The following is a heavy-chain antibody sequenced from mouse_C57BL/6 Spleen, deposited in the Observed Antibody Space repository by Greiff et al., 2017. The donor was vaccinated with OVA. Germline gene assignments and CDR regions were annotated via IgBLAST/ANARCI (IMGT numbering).Heavy chain of an antibody. Sequence: EVQGVESGAELVKPGASVKLSCTASGFNIKDYYMHWVKQRTEQGLEWIGRIDPEDGETKYAPKFQGKATITADTSSNTAYLQLSSLTSEDTAVYYCARVLYYGSSSGYFDVWGTGTTVTVSS. CDR3: ARVLYYGSSSGYFDV. D-gene: IGHD1-1*01. V-gene: IGHV14-2*01. CDR2: IDPEDGET. CDR1: GFNIKDYY. J-gene: IGHJ1*03.